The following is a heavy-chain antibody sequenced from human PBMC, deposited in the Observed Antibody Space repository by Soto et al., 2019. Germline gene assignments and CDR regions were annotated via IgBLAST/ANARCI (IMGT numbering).Heavy chain of an antibody. D-gene: IGHD2-8*01. CDR3: ARALGYCTNGXXXXXNXXXX. Sequence: SETLSLTCTVSGGSISSGDYYWSWIRQPPGKGLEWIGYIYYSGSTYYNPSLKSRVTISVDTSKNQFSLKLSSVTAADTAVYYCARALGYCTNGXXXXXNXXXXXGXGTLVTXXS. J-gene: IGHJ5*02. V-gene: IGHV4-30-4*01. CDR1: GGSISSGDYY. CDR2: IYYSGST.